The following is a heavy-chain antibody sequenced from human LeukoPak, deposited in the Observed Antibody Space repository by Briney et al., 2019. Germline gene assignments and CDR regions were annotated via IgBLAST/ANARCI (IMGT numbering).Heavy chain of an antibody. CDR2: VHTSGST. CDR3: ARDGRQRVTMDTGALDI. V-gene: IGHV4-4*07. J-gene: IGHJ3*02. Sequence: SETLSLTCTVSGGSISGYYWSWIRQPAGKGLEWLGRVHTSGSTNYNPSLKSRVTISMDTSKNQFSLKLSSVTAADTAVYYCARDGRQRVTMDTGALDIWGQGTMVTVSS. D-gene: IGHD3-10*01. CDR1: GGSISGYY.